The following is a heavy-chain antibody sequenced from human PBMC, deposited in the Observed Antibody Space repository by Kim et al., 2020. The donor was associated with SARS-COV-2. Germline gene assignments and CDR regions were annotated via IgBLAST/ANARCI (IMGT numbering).Heavy chain of an antibody. CDR1: GFTFSTYW. J-gene: IGHJ4*02. V-gene: IGHV3-7*03. CDR3: VRDDYTWEH. CDR2: IKPDGSEE. D-gene: IGHD3-16*01. Sequence: GGSLRLSCAASGFTFSTYWMSWVRQAPGKGLEWVANIKPDGSEEYYVDSVKGRFSISRDNAKKSMYLQMNSLRAEDTAVYYCVRDDYTWEHWGQGSLVTVSS.